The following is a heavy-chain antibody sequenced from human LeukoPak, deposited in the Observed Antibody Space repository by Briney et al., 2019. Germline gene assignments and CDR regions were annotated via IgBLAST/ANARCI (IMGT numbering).Heavy chain of an antibody. CDR3: ARNDDSGWHDAFDI. Sequence: GGSLRLSXAASGFTFSSYWMSWVRQAPGKGVEWVANIKQDGSEKYYVDSVKGRFTISSDNAKNSLYLQMNSLRAEDTDVYYCARNDDSGWHDAFDIWGQGTMVTVSS. J-gene: IGHJ3*02. V-gene: IGHV3-7*01. D-gene: IGHD6-19*01. CDR2: IKQDGSEK. CDR1: GFTFSSYW.